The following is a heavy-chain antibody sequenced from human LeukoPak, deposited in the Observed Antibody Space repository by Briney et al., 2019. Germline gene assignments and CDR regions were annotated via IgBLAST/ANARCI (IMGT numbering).Heavy chain of an antibody. Sequence: PGGSLRLSCAASGFTFSSYWMHWVRQAPGKGLVWVSRINSDGSSTSCADSVKGRFTISRDNAKNTLYLQMNSLRAEDTAVYYCARAQYQLLIDYWGQGTLVTVSS. J-gene: IGHJ4*02. D-gene: IGHD2-2*01. V-gene: IGHV3-74*01. CDR3: ARAQYQLLIDY. CDR2: INSDGSST. CDR1: GFTFSSYW.